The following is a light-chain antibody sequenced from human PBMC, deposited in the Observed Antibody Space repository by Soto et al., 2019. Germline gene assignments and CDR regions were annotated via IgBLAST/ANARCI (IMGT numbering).Light chain of an antibody. Sequence: QSALTQPASVSGSPGQSITISCTGTSSDVGSYNYVSWYQQHPGKAPKLMIYEVRNRPSGVSDRFSGSKSGKTASLTIFGLQAEDEADYYGSSYTASTTKVFGGGTKLTVL. V-gene: IGLV2-14*01. CDR3: SSYTASTTKV. CDR1: SSDVGSYNY. CDR2: EVR. J-gene: IGLJ2*01.